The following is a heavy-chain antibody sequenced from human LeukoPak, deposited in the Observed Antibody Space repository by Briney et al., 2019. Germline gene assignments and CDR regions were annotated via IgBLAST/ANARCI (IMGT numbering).Heavy chain of an antibody. D-gene: IGHD1-26*01. CDR3: AREVGIRGYFDY. CDR1: GYTFTNFY. Sequence: ASVKVSCKTSGYTFTNFYMHWVRQAPGQGLEWMGIINPSGGSTGYAQKFQGRVTMTRDTSTSTVYMELSSLRSEDTAVYYCAREVGIRGYFDYWGRGTPVTVSS. J-gene: IGHJ4*02. V-gene: IGHV1-46*01. CDR2: INPSGGST.